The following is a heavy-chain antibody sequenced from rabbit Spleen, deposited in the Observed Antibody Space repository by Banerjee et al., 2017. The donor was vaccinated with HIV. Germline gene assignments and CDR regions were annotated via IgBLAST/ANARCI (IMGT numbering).Heavy chain of an antibody. J-gene: IGHJ6*01. Sequence: QSLEESGGDLVKPGASLTLTCTASGFSFSSSDYICWVRQAPGKGLEWISCIAGSSSGFTYSATWTKGRFIISKTSSTTVTLQMTSLTAADTATYFCARDLPDVIGWNFGWWGPGTLVTVS. D-gene: IGHD4-1*01. CDR3: ARDLPDVIGWNFGW. CDR1: GFSFSSSDY. CDR2: IAGSSSGFT. V-gene: IGHV1S40*01.